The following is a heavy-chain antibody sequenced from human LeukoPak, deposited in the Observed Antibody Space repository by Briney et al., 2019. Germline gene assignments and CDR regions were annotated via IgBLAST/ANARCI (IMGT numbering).Heavy chain of an antibody. CDR3: ARDGYSLFDY. Sequence: PSETLSLTCTVSGGSISSYYWSWIRQPPGKGLEWIGYIYYSGSTNYNPSLKSRVTISADTSKNQFSLKLSSVTAADTAVYYCARDGYSLFDYWGQGTLVTVSS. V-gene: IGHV4-59*01. CDR1: GGSISSYY. D-gene: IGHD5-24*01. CDR2: IYYSGST. J-gene: IGHJ4*02.